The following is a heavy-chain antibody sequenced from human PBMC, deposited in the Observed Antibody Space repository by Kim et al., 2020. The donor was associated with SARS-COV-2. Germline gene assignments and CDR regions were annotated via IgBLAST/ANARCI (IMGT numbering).Heavy chain of an antibody. Sequence: SETLSLTCAVYGGSFSGYYWSWIRQPPGKGLEWIGEINHSGSTNYYPSLKSRVTISVDTSKNQFPLKLSSVTAADTAAHYCARGGGTYYYGSGSLKLRWYYGMDGWGQGTPVTVSS. CDR1: GGSFSGYY. J-gene: IGHJ6*02. D-gene: IGHD3-10*01. CDR3: ARGGGTYYYGSGSLKLRWYYGMDG. CDR2: INHSGST. V-gene: IGHV4-34*01.